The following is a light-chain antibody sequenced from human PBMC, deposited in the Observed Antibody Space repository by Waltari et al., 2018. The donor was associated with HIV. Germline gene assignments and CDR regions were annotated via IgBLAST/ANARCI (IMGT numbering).Light chain of an antibody. CDR2: SNS. V-gene: IGLV1-44*01. CDR3: AAWDDSLNVV. Sequence: QSVLTQPPSASGTPGQRVTISCSGSSSNIGSNTVNWYQQLPGTAPKLLIYSNSHRPSGVPDRFSGSKSGTSASLAISGLQSEDEADDYCAAWDDSLNVVFGGGTKLTVL. J-gene: IGLJ2*01. CDR1: SSNIGSNT.